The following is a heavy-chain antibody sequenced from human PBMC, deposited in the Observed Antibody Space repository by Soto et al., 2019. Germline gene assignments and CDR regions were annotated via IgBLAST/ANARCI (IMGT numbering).Heavy chain of an antibody. CDR3: ARGRKSYYDLIPAY. D-gene: IGHD3-3*01. CDR2: IWSDGSDT. V-gene: IGHV3-33*01. Sequence: QVQLVESGGGVVQPGRSLRLSCTTSGFTFSNFAMNWVRQAPGKGLEWVAVIWSDGSDTYYADSVKGRFIISRDNSKNTLSLQMNNLRAEDTAVYYCARGRKSYYDLIPAYWGHGTLVTVAS. CDR1: GFTFSNFA. J-gene: IGHJ4*01.